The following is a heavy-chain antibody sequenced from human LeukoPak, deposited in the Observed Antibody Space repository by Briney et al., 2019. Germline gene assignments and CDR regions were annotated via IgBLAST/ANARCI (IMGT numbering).Heavy chain of an antibody. V-gene: IGHV4-39*07. J-gene: IGHJ6*03. Sequence: PSETLSLTCTVSGGSISSSSYYWGWIRQPPGKGLEWIGSIYYSGSTYYNPSLKSRVTISVDTSKNQFSLKLSSVTAADTAVYYCARDLPHYDILTGQYYYYMDVWGKGTTVTISS. CDR2: IYYSGST. CDR3: ARDLPHYDILTGQYYYYMDV. CDR1: GGSISSSSYY. D-gene: IGHD3-9*01.